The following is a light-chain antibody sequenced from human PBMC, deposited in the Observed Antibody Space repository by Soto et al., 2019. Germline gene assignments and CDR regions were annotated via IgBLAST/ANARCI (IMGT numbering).Light chain of an antibody. V-gene: IGKV3-20*01. CDR3: QQYGRSPLT. CDR1: QSVSSSY. J-gene: IGKJ1*01. Sequence: EIVLTQSPGTLSLSPGERATLSCRASQSVSSSYLAWYQQKPGQAPRLLIYGASSRATGIPDRFSGSGSGTDFTLTISRLEPEDFATYYCQQYGRSPLTFGQGTKVEFK. CDR2: GAS.